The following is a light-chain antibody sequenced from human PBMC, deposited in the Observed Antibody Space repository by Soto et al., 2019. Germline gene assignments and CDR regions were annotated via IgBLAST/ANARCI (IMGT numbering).Light chain of an antibody. V-gene: IGLV2-14*01. Sequence: QSALTQPASVSGSPGQSITISCTGTSSDVGGYNYVSWYQQHPGKAPKLLIYDVSNRPSGVSNRFSGSKSGNTASLTISRLQDEDEADYYCSSYTISSTLVFGTGTKLTVL. J-gene: IGLJ1*01. CDR1: SSDVGGYNY. CDR2: DVS. CDR3: SSYTISSTLV.